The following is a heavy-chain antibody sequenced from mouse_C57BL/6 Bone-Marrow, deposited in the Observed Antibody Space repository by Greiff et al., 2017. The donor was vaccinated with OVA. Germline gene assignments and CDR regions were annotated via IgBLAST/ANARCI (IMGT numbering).Heavy chain of an antibody. V-gene: IGHV14-4*01. D-gene: IGHD2-5*01. CDR3: TTRSNYPVGFAY. CDR2: IDPDNGDT. Sequence: EVQLQQSGAELVRPGASVKLSCTASGFNIKDDYMHWVKQRPEQGLEWIGWIDPDNGDTEYASKFQGKATITADTSSNTAYLQLSSLTSEDAAVYYCTTRSNYPVGFAYWGQGTLVTVSA. J-gene: IGHJ3*01. CDR1: GFNIKDDY.